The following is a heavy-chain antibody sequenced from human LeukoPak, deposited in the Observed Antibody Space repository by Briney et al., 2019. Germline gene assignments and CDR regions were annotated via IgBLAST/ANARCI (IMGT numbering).Heavy chain of an antibody. CDR3: ARARAVPAAISRFDP. V-gene: IGHV4-31*03. Sequence: SQTLSLTCTVSGGSISSGGYYWSWIRQHPGKGLEWIGYIYYSGSTYYNPSLKSRVTISVDTSKNQFSLKLSSVAAADTAVYYCARARAVPAAISRFDPWGQGTLVTVSS. D-gene: IGHD2-2*01. J-gene: IGHJ5*02. CDR2: IYYSGST. CDR1: GGSISSGGYY.